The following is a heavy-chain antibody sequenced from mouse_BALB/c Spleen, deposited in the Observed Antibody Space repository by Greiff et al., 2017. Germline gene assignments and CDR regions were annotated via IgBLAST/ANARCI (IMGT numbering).Heavy chain of an antibody. CDR2: IWAGGST. Sequence: VKLMESGPGLVAPSQSLSITCTVSGFSLTSYGVHWVRQPPGKGLEWLGVIWAGGSTNYNSALMYRLSISKDNSKSQVFLKMNSLQTDDTAMYYCARDKGAYWGQGTLVTVSA. J-gene: IGHJ3*01. CDR1: GFSLTSYG. CDR3: ARDKGAY. V-gene: IGHV2-9*02.